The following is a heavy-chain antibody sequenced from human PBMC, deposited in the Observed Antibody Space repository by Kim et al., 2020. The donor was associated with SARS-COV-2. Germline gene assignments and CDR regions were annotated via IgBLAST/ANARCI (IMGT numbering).Heavy chain of an antibody. Sequence: KTKYPTKFQGKVTITRDTSANTAYMDLRSLTFEDTAIYYCARDMNPTVYDYWGQGTLVTVSS. D-gene: IGHD4-4*01. CDR3: ARDMNPTVYDY. CDR2: KT. J-gene: IGHJ4*02. V-gene: IGHV1-3*01.